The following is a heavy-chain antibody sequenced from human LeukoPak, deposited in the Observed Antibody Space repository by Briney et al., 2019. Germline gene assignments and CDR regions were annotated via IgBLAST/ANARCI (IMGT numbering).Heavy chain of an antibody. D-gene: IGHD5-24*01. Sequence: GGSLRLSCAASGFTLSSYAMSWVRQAPGKGLEWVSAISGSGGSTYYADSVKGRFTISRDNSKNTLYLQMNSLRAEDTAVYYCARPVEMATAPFDYWGQGTLVTVSS. CDR2: ISGSGGST. CDR3: ARPVEMATAPFDY. V-gene: IGHV3-23*01. CDR1: GFTLSSYA. J-gene: IGHJ4*02.